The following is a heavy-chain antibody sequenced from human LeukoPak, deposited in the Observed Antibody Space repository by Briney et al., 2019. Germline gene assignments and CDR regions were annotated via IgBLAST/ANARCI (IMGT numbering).Heavy chain of an antibody. CDR3: AREPGYYDSSGSPFYY. J-gene: IGHJ4*02. CDR1: GYTFTSYD. D-gene: IGHD3-22*01. CDR2: IIPIFGTA. Sequence: SVKVSCKASGYTFTSYDISWVRQAPGQGLEWMGGIIPIFGTANYAQKFQGRVTITTDESTSTAYMELSSLRSEDTAVYYCAREPGYYDSSGSPFYYWGQGTLVTVSS. V-gene: IGHV1-69*05.